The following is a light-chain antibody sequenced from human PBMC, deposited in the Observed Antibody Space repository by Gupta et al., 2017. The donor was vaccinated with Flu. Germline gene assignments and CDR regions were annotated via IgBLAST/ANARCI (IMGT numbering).Light chain of an antibody. Sequence: QSVLTQPPSPSGTPAGMVTISCSGSSSNIGSNTVNWYQQLPGTAPKLLIYSNNQRPSGVPDRFSGSKSGNSASLAITGRQSDDEAEYYCAAWDASVNDHCVFGDGTKITVL. CDR1: SSNIGSNT. CDR2: SNN. V-gene: IGLV1-44*01. J-gene: IGLJ1*01. CDR3: AAWDASVNDHCV.